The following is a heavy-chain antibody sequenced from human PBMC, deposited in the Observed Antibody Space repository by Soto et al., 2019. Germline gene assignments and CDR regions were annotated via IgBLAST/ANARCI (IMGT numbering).Heavy chain of an antibody. CDR3: ATSGWNEDFYYYYGMDV. V-gene: IGHV4-4*02. J-gene: IGHJ6*02. CDR1: GDSVTRSNW. Sequence: SETLSLTCAVSGDSVTRSNWRSWVRQSPGXGLEWIGEIYHSGNTKYNPSLKSRITMSVDKAKNQFSLKMTSVTAADTAVYYCATSGWNEDFYYYYGMDVWGQGTTVTVSS. CDR2: IYHSGNT. D-gene: IGHD6-19*01.